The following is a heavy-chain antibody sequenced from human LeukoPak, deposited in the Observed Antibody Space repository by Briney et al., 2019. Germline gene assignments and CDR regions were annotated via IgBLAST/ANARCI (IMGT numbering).Heavy chain of an antibody. Sequence: GGSLRLSCAVSGFTFSSYEMNWVRQAPGKGLEWVSYISSSGTYIYYADSVKGRFTISRDNAKNSLYLQMNSLRAEDTGVYYCARGRGVVATITQGDWGQEALFTVSS. CDR2: ISSSGTYI. D-gene: IGHD5-12*01. V-gene: IGHV3-48*03. J-gene: IGHJ1*01. CDR3: ARGRGVVATITQGD. CDR1: GFTFSSYE.